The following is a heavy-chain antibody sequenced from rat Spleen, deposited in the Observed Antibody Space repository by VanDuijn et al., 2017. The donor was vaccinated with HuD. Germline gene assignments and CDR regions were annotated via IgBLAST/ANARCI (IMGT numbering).Heavy chain of an antibody. V-gene: IGHV5-25*01. D-gene: IGHD4-3*01. CDR3: ARQDTSGYSNWFTY. CDR2: ISPSGGST. Sequence: EVRLVESDGGLVQPGGSLKLSCAASGFAFSDFFMAWVRQAPAKGLEWVATISPSGGSTYYRDSVKGRFTVSRDNAKSTLYLQMDSLRSEDTATYYCARQDTSGYSNWFTYWGQGTLVTVSS. J-gene: IGHJ3*01. CDR1: GFAFSDFF.